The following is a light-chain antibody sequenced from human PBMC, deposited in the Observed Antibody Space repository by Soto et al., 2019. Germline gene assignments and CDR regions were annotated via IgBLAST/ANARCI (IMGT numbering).Light chain of an antibody. CDR3: QQIYSAPLT. J-gene: IGKJ4*01. Sequence: DIQMTQSPSSLSASVGDRVTITCRASQSITTYLNWYRQKPGQAPKLLISAAASLQSGVPSRFSGSGSGTEFTLSLSSLQPEDFATYFSQQIYSAPLTFGGGTKGAIK. CDR1: QSITTY. V-gene: IGKV1-39*01. CDR2: AAA.